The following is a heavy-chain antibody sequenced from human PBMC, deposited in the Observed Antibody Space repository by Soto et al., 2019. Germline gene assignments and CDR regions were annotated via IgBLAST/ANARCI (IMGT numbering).Heavy chain of an antibody. J-gene: IGHJ4*02. V-gene: IGHV3-74*01. D-gene: IGHD3-10*01. Sequence: EVQLVESGGDLVQPGGSLRLSCAASGFSFSTYWMHWVRQAPGRGLVWVSRINSDGSIITYADSVKGRFAISRDNAKNTLYLHMNRLRAEDTAVYYCTGVDNYGSGGQGDFDFWGQGTLVTVSS. CDR2: INSDGSII. CDR1: GFSFSTYW. CDR3: TGVDNYGSGGQGDFDF.